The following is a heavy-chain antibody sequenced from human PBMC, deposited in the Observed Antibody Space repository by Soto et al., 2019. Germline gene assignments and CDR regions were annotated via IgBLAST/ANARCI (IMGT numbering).Heavy chain of an antibody. CDR1: GFSLSTSGVG. D-gene: IGHD3-9*01. J-gene: IGHJ5*02. Sequence: SGPTLVNPTQTLTLTCTFSGFSLSTSGVGVGWIRQPPGKALEWLALIYWDDDKRYSPSLKSRLTITKDTSKNQVVLTMTNMDPVDTATYYCAHRHRPDRYFDWLLHPCDLYNCFVPWAQ. CDR2: IYWDDDK. CDR3: AHRHRPDRYFDWLLHPCDLYNCFVP. V-gene: IGHV2-5*02.